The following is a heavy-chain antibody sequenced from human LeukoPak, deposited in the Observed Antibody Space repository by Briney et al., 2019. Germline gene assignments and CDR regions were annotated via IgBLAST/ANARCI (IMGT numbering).Heavy chain of an antibody. V-gene: IGHV5-51*01. CDR2: IYPGDSDT. J-gene: IGHJ4*02. Sequence: GESLKISCKGSGYSFTNYWIGWVRQMPGKGLEWMGIIYPGDSDTRYSPSFQGPVTISADKSISTAYLQWSSRKASDTAMYYCARVSSGSYSPVDHWGQGTLVTVSS. CDR1: GYSFTNYW. CDR3: ARVSSGSYSPVDH. D-gene: IGHD1-26*01.